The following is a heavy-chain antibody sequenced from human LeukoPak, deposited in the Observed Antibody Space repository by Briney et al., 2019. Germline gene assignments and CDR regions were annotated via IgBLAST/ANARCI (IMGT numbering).Heavy chain of an antibody. D-gene: IGHD2-2*01. CDR2: IYYSGST. CDR3: ARQLGYCSSTSCYADKVDY. J-gene: IGHJ4*02. CDR1: GGSISSSSYY. V-gene: IGHV4-39*01. Sequence: PSETLSLTCTVSGGSISSSSYYWGWIRQPPGKGLEWVGSIYYSGSTYYNPSLKSRVTISVDTSKNQFSLKLSSVTAADTAVYYCARQLGYCSSTSCYADKVDYWGQGTLVTVSS.